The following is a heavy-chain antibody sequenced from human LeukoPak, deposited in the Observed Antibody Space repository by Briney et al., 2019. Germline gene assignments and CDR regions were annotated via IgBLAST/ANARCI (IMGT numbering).Heavy chain of an antibody. Sequence: SETLSLTCTVSGGSINNYYWSWIRQPAGKGLEWIGRIYSSGSTNYNPSLQSRVTMSVDTSKNQFSLKLSSVTAADTAVYYYARGSSGWYSIDYWGQGTLVTVSS. CDR2: IYSSGST. J-gene: IGHJ4*02. CDR3: ARGSSGWYSIDY. V-gene: IGHV4-4*07. D-gene: IGHD6-19*01. CDR1: GGSINNYY.